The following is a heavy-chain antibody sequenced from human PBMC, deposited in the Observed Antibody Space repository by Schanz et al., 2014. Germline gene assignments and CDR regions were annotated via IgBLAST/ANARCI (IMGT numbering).Heavy chain of an antibody. Sequence: QVQLVQSGSEVKKPGASVKVSCKASGYTFTDYYIHWVRQAPGQGLEWMGRINPNSGGTYYAQNFQGRVTMTKDTSINTVYMELSTLTSDDTAVYYCARESVSRTRLFDPWGQGTLVTVSS. CDR3: ARESVSRTRLFDP. J-gene: IGHJ5*02. D-gene: IGHD3-3*01. CDR1: GYTFTDYY. CDR2: INPNSGGT. V-gene: IGHV1-2*06.